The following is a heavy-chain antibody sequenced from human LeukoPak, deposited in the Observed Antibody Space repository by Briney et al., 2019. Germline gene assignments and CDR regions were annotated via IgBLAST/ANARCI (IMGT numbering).Heavy chain of an antibody. D-gene: IGHD3-10*01. Sequence: GGSLRLSCAASGFTFSSYEMNWVRQAPGKGLEWVSYISSSGSTIYYADSVKGRFTISRDNSKNTLYLQMNSLRAEDTAVYYCARDQRITMVRGVQNYYYYGMDVWGQGTTVTVSS. CDR3: ARDQRITMVRGVQNYYYYGMDV. CDR1: GFTFSSYE. V-gene: IGHV3-48*03. J-gene: IGHJ6*02. CDR2: ISSSGSTI.